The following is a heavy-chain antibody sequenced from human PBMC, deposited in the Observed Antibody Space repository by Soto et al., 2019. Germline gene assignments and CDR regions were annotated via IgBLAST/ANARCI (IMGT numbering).Heavy chain of an antibody. D-gene: IGHD3-22*01. CDR3: ARAAGYYDSSGYYLDLYY. CDR2: ISSSSSYI. Sequence: AGGSLRLSXAASGFTFSSYSMNWVRQAPGKGLEWVSSISSSSSYIYYADSVKGRFTISRDNAKNSLYLQMNSLRAEDTAVYYCARAAGYYDSSGYYLDLYYWGQGTLVTVSS. J-gene: IGHJ4*02. V-gene: IGHV3-21*01. CDR1: GFTFSSYS.